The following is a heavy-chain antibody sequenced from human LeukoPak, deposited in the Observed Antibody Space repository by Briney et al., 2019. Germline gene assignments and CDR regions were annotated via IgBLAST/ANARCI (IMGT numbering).Heavy chain of an antibody. J-gene: IGHJ3*02. CDR2: INHSGST. Sequence: SETLSLTCAVYGGTFSGYYWSWIRQPPGKGLEWIGEINHSGSTNYNPSLKSRVTISVDTSKNQFSLKLSSVTAADTAVYYCNSGSYSDAFDIWGQGTMVTVSS. CDR3: NSGSYSDAFDI. V-gene: IGHV4-34*08. D-gene: IGHD1-26*01. CDR1: GGTFSGYY.